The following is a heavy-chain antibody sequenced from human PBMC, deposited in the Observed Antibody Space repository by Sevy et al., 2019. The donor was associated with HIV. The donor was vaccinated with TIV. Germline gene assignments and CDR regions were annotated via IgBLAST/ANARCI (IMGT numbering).Heavy chain of an antibody. CDR3: SRRGFGSGTYLNDY. Sequence: ASVKVSCKASGYSFTGYYIHWVRQAPGQGLEWMGWVNPNGGGTNYAQKFQGRVTMTRDTSISTAYMDLTRLRSDDTAVYYCSRRGFGSGTYLNDYWGHGTLVTVSS. CDR2: VNPNGGGT. D-gene: IGHD3-10*01. V-gene: IGHV1-2*02. CDR1: GYSFTGYY. J-gene: IGHJ4*01.